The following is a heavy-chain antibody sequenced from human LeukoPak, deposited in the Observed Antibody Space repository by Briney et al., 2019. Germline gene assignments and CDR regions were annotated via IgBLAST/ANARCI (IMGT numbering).Heavy chain of an antibody. CDR3: ARASSTFYYGMDV. V-gene: IGHV4-59*07. CDR1: GGSISSYY. Sequence: SDTLSLTCPVSGGSISSYYWSWIRQPPGKGLESIGYIYYSGSTNYNPSLKSRVTISVDTSNNQFSLKLSSVTAADTAVYYCARASSTFYYGMDVWGQGTTVTASS. D-gene: IGHD3-16*01. CDR2: IYYSGST. J-gene: IGHJ6*02.